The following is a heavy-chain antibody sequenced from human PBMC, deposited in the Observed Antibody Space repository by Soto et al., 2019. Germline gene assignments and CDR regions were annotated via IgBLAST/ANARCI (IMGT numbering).Heavy chain of an antibody. CDR2: IYSGGTT. D-gene: IGHD6-13*01. V-gene: IGHV3-53*01. Sequence: GGSLRLSCAASGFTSSDNYMTWVRQAPGKGLEWVSVIYSGGTTYYPNTVKGRFIVSRDDSKNTVYLQMNSLRAEDTAVYYCARKSSSNWSHDYWGQGTLVTVS. J-gene: IGHJ4*02. CDR1: GFTSSDNY. CDR3: ARKSSSNWSHDY.